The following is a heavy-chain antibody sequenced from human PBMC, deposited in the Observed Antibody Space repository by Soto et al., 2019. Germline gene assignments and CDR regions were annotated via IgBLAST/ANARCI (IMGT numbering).Heavy chain of an antibody. CDR3: ATWNVDTAMVTAY. CDR2: MNPNSGNT. Sequence: QVQLVQSGAEVKKPGASVKVSCKASGYTFTSYDINWGRQATGQGLEWMGWMNPNSGNTGYAQKFQGSVTMTRNTSISTAYMELSSLRSEDTAVYYCATWNVDTAMVTAYWGQGTLVTVSS. D-gene: IGHD5-18*01. J-gene: IGHJ4*02. V-gene: IGHV1-8*01. CDR1: GYTFTSYD.